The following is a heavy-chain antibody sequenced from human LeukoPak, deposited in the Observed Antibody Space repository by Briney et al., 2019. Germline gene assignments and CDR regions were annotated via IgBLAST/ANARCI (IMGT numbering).Heavy chain of an antibody. D-gene: IGHD3-22*01. CDR3: ARHGRRYYYDSRPKPLRPFTTYYFDY. CDR1: GGSFSGYY. CDR2: INHSGST. J-gene: IGHJ4*02. Sequence: PSETLSLTCAVYGGSFSGYYWSWIRQPPGKGLEWIGEINHSGSTNYNPSLKSRVTISVDTSKNQFSLKLSSVTAADTAVYYCARHGRRYYYDSRPKPLRPFTTYYFDYWGQGTLVTVSS. V-gene: IGHV4-34*01.